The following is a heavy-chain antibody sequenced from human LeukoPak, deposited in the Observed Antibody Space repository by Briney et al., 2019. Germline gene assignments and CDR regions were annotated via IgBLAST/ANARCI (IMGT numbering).Heavy chain of an antibody. CDR1: GGSFSGYY. V-gene: IGHV4-34*01. CDR3: ARGLYYYDSSGYRPRFWFDP. D-gene: IGHD3-22*01. CDR2: INHSGST. J-gene: IGHJ5*02. Sequence: SETLSLTCAVYGGSFSGYYWSWIRQPPGKGLEWIGEINHSGSTNYNPSLKSRVTISVDTSKNQFSLKLSSVTAADTAVYYCARGLYYYDSSGYRPRFWFDPWGQGTLVTVSS.